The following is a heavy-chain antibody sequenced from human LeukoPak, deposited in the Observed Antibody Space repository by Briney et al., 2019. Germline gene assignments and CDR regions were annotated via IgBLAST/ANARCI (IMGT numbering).Heavy chain of an antibody. D-gene: IGHD3-10*01. CDR1: GYSISSGYY. V-gene: IGHV4-38-2*01. CDR3: ARHVSSGSPSYYFDY. Sequence: PSETLSLTCAVSGYSISSGYYWGWIRQPPGKGLEWIGSIYHSGSTYYNPSLKSRVTISVDTSKNQFSLKLSSVTAAATAVYYCARHVSSGSPSYYFDYWGQGTLVTVSS. CDR2: IYHSGST. J-gene: IGHJ4*02.